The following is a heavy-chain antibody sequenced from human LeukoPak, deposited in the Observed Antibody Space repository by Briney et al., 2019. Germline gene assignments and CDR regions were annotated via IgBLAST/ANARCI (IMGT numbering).Heavy chain of an antibody. CDR3: ASVIGDLSD. CDR2: IYYSGST. Sequence: SETLSLTCTVSGGSISSSSYYWGWIRQPPGKGLEWIGSIYYSGSTYFNPSVKGRVTISVDTSKNQFSLKLTSMTAADTAVYYCASVIGDLSDWGQGTLVTVSS. D-gene: IGHD7-27*01. CDR1: GGSISSSSYY. J-gene: IGHJ4*02. V-gene: IGHV4-39*01.